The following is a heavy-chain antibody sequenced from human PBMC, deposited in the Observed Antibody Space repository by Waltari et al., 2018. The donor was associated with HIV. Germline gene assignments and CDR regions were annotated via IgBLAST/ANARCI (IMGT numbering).Heavy chain of an antibody. Sequence: QVQLVESGGGVVQPGKSLRLSCAASGFSFRSFGMHWVRQAPGEGVGLVAVISYDGSRKYYADSVKGRFTISRDNSKRSLFLQMNNLRVEDTAIYYCATAWAWGWEVPANFDMWGQGTTVIVSS. CDR2: ISYDGSRK. D-gene: IGHD1-26*01. CDR1: GFSFRSFG. V-gene: IGHV3-30*03. J-gene: IGHJ3*02. CDR3: ATAWAWGWEVPANFDM.